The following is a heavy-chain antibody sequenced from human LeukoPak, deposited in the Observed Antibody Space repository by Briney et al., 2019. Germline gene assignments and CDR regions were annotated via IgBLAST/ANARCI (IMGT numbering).Heavy chain of an antibody. J-gene: IGHJ4*02. CDR1: GYTLTELS. D-gene: IGHD1-20*01. CDR3: ATASFVGGSIPDWYNWNY. CDR2: FDPEDGET. Sequence: ASVKVSCKISGYTLTELSMHRVRQAPGKGIEWMGGFDPEDGETIYAQKFQGRVTMTEDTSTDTAYMELSSLRSEDTAVYYCATASFVGGSIPDWYNWNYWGQGSLVTVSS. V-gene: IGHV1-24*01.